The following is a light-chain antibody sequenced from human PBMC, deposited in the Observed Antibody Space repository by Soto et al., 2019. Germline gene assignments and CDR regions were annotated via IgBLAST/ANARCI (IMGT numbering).Light chain of an antibody. V-gene: IGKV3-15*01. CDR3: QQYKNWPPKT. Sequence: IVMTQSPATLSVSPGERATLSCRASQSVSRKLAWYQQKPGQAPRLLIYDASTRATGIPARFSGSGSGTEFTLTISSLQSEDFAIYYGQQYKNWPPKTFGQGTKLDIK. CDR1: QSVSRK. J-gene: IGKJ1*01. CDR2: DAS.